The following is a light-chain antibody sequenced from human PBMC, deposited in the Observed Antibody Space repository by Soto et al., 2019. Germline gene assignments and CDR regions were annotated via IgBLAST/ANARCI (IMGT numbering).Light chain of an antibody. CDR2: DVS. Sequence: QCLLTQPASGYGSPGQSITISCTGTSSDVGGYNYVSWYQHHPGKAPKLIIYDVSNRPSGVSNRFSGSKSGNTASLTISGLQPEDEADYYCSSYTTSNTRQIVFGTGTKVTVL. J-gene: IGLJ1*01. CDR1: SSDVGGYNY. CDR3: SSYTTSNTRQIV. V-gene: IGLV2-14*03.